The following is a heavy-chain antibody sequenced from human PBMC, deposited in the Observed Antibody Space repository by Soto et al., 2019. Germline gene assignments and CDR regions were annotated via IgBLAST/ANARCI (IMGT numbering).Heavy chain of an antibody. Sequence: QPGGSLRLSCAASGFTFSSYWMHWVRQAPGKGLVWVSRINSDGSSTSYADSVKGRFTISRDNAKNTLYLQMNSLRAEDTAVYYCARVSYYDTSGYPFDYWGQGMMVTVSS. J-gene: IGHJ4*02. CDR1: GFTFSSYW. V-gene: IGHV3-74*01. CDR2: INSDGSST. CDR3: ARVSYYDTSGYPFDY. D-gene: IGHD3-22*01.